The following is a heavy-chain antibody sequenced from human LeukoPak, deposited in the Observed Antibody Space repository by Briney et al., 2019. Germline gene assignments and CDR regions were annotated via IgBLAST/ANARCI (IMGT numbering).Heavy chain of an antibody. J-gene: IGHJ4*02. V-gene: IGHV5-51*01. Sequence: GGSLKISCKGSGYSFTSYWIGWVRQMPGKGLEWMGIIYPGDSDTRYSPSFQGQVTISADKSISTAYLQWSSLKASDTAMYYCARIESVVVLAATYFDYWGQGTLVTVSS. D-gene: IGHD2-15*01. CDR1: GYSFTSYW. CDR2: IYPGDSDT. CDR3: ARIESVVVLAATYFDY.